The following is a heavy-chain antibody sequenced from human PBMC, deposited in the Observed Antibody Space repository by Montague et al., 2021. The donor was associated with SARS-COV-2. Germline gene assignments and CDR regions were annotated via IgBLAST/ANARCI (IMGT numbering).Heavy chain of an antibody. D-gene: IGHD1-26*01. CDR2: MYSSGST. J-gene: IGHJ4*02. Sequence: SETLSLTCTVSGGSVSSGGFYWNWIRQPPGKGLEWIGYMYSSGSTNYNPSLKSQVTISLDASKNQFSLRLSSVTPADTAVYYCTREGGYWSQGTLVTVSS. CDR3: TREGGY. V-gene: IGHV4-61*08. CDR1: GGSVSSGGFY.